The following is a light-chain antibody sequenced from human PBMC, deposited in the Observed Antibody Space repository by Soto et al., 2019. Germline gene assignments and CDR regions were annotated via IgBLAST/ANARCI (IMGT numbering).Light chain of an antibody. CDR3: CSNAGNLVV. J-gene: IGLJ1*01. V-gene: IGLV2-11*01. CDR2: DVT. Sequence: QSVLTQPPSVSGSPGQSVTISYNXTSNDVGGYNYVAWYQQHPGKAPKIIIYDVTKRPSGVPDRFSGSKSGNTASLTISGLYAEDEADYYCCSNAGNLVVFGTGTKVTVL. CDR1: SNDVGGYNY.